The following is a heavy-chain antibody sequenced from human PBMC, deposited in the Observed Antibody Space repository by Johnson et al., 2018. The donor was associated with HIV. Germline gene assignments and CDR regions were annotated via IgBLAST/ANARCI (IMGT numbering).Heavy chain of an antibody. Sequence: QLVESGGGLAKPAWSPRLSCAASQFTFSSYYMNCVRQAPGNGLELVGQVNPNGGSTYLIDSGEDRFNISRDNAKDTLHLQMNSLRAEDTAVYYCARESIRGDKAFDIWGQGTMVTVSS. D-gene: IGHD2-21*02. J-gene: IGHJ3*02. CDR1: QFTFSSYY. V-gene: IGHV3-25*04. CDR2: VNPNGGST. CDR3: ARESIRGDKAFDI.